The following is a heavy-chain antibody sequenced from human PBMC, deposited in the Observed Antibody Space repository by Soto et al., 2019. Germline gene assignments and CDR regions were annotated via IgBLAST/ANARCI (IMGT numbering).Heavy chain of an antibody. J-gene: IGHJ4*02. Sequence: PGGSKRLACAGCGLFFCSLWMNWVRQAPGKGLEWVANINGDGSQNYYVDSVRGRFTISRDNAEKSLYLQMNGLGAEDTAVYYCSREHLLRGLGTLVTVSS. CDR3: SREHLL. CDR2: INGDGSQN. CDR1: GLFFCSLW. V-gene: IGHV3-7*01.